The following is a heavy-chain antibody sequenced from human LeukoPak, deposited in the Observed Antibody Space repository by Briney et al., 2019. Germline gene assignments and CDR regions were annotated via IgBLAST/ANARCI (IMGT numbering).Heavy chain of an antibody. CDR1: GFTFTTYW. J-gene: IGHJ4*02. CDR2: IQQDGTEK. D-gene: IGHD3-10*01. CDR3: AKVAKYYYGSETYYFFEH. Sequence: GGSLRLSCAASGFTFTTYWMSWVRQAPGKGLEWMANIQQDGTEKYYVDSVKGRFTISRDNAKNSLYLQMNSLRVEDTAVYYCAKVAKYYYGSETYYFFEHWGQGTPVTASS. V-gene: IGHV3-7*01.